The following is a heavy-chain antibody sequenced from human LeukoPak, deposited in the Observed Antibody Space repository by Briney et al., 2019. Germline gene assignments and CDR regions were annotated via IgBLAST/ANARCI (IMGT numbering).Heavy chain of an antibody. J-gene: IGHJ4*02. CDR1: GFTFSSYA. CDR3: ARLISSEYYFDY. D-gene: IGHD2/OR15-2a*01. CDR2: ISGSDGST. Sequence: GGSLRLSCAASGFTFSSYAMSWVRQAPGKGLEWVSAISGSDGSTYYADSVKGRFTISRDNAKNSLYLQMNSLRAEDTAVYYCARLISSEYYFDYWGQGTLVIISS. V-gene: IGHV3-23*01.